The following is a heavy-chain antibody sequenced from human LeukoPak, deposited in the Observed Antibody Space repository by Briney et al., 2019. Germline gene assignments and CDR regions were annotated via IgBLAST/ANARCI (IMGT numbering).Heavy chain of an antibody. J-gene: IGHJ4*02. CDR3: ARGSLPIVVLPAALDD. CDR1: GGTFSSYA. Sequence: SVKVSCKASGGTFSSYAITWVRQAPGQGLEWMARIIPIFGTANYAQKFQGRVTITTDESTSTAYMELSSLRSEDTAVYYCARGSLPIVVLPAALDDWGQGTLVTVSS. V-gene: IGHV1-69*05. D-gene: IGHD2-2*01. CDR2: IIPIFGTA.